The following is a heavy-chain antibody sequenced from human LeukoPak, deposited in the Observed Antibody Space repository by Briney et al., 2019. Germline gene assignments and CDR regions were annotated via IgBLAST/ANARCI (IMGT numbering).Heavy chain of an antibody. CDR3: AKDSPERGFDY. J-gene: IGHJ4*02. V-gene: IGHV3-9*01. Sequence: PGGSLRLSCAASGFTFDDYAMHWVRQTPGKGLEWVSGISWNSGSIGYADSVKGRFTISRDNAKNSLYLQMNSLRAEDTALYYCAKDSPERGFDYWGQGTLVTVPS. CDR1: GFTFDDYA. D-gene: IGHD3-10*01. CDR2: ISWNSGSI.